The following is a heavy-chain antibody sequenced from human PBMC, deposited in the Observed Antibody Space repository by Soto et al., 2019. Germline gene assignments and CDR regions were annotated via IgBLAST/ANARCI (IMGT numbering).Heavy chain of an antibody. J-gene: IGHJ5*02. CDR3: ARVESPVSSSPLGP. D-gene: IGHD6-13*01. CDR2: IYYSGST. Sequence: QVQLQESGPGLVKPSQTLSLTCTVSGGSISSGGYYWSWIRQHPGKGLEWIGYIYYSGSTYYNPSLKSRVTISVDTSKNQFSLKLSSVTAAGTAVYYCARVESPVSSSPLGPWGQGTLVTVSS. V-gene: IGHV4-31*03. CDR1: GGSISSGGYY.